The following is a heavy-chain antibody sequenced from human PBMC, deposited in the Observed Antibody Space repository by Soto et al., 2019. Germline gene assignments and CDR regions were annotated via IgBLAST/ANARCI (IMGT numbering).Heavy chain of an antibody. Sequence: SETLSVTCTVSGGSISSGDYYWSWIRQPPGKGLEWIGYIYYSGSTSYNASLKSRTSISADPSNNQFSLKLHSLTAADTAVYFCGTMPIVVEPDPIAVWGPGTSVTGSS. D-gene: IGHD2-21*01. CDR2: IYYSGST. J-gene: IGHJ6*02. CDR1: GGSISSGDYY. CDR3: GTMPIVVEPDPIAV. V-gene: IGHV4-30-4*01.